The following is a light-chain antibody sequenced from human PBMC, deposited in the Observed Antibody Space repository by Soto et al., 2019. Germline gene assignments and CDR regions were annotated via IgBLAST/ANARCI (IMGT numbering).Light chain of an antibody. CDR3: QQRSNLLT. Sequence: EIVLTQSPATLSLSPGERATLSCRASQSVSRYLAWYQQKPGQAPRLLIYDASTRATGIPARFSGSGSGTDFNLTISSLEPEDFAVYYCQQRSNLLTFGGGTKVEIK. CDR1: QSVSRY. J-gene: IGKJ4*01. V-gene: IGKV3-11*01. CDR2: DAS.